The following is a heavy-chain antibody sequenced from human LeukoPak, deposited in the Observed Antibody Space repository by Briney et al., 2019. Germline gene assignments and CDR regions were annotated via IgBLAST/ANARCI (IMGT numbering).Heavy chain of an antibody. CDR2: IYHSGST. CDR1: GGSISTSNYY. CDR3: ARLGFGSGSVD. Sequence: PSETLSLTCTVSGGSISTSNYYWGWIRQPPGKGLEWIGSIYHSGSTYYNLSLKSRVTISGDTSRNQFSRKLRSVTAADTAVYYCARLGFGSGSVDWGQGTLVIVSS. V-gene: IGHV4-39*01. J-gene: IGHJ4*02. D-gene: IGHD2-8*02.